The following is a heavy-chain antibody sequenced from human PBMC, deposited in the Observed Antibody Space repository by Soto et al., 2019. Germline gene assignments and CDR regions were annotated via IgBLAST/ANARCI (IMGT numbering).Heavy chain of an antibody. Sequence: QVQLVQSGAEVKKPGSSVKVSCKASGGTFSNYPISWVRQAPGQGLEWMGGIIPIFGTVNYAQKFQGRVTITAAESTSTAYIELSSLRSEDTAVYYCARGNHRWLQLWYFDLWGRGTLVTVSS. J-gene: IGHJ2*01. CDR2: IIPIFGTV. CDR1: GGTFSNYP. CDR3: ARGNHRWLQLWYFDL. D-gene: IGHD5-12*01. V-gene: IGHV1-69*12.